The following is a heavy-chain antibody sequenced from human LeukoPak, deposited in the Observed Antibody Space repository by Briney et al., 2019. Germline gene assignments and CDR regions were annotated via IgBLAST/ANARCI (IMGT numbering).Heavy chain of an antibody. CDR1: GGTFSSYA. J-gene: IGHJ5*02. D-gene: IGHD1-7*01. V-gene: IGHV1-69*13. CDR2: IIPIFGTA. CDR3: ARVPPRITGTHAYNWFDP. Sequence: ASVKVSCKASGGTFSSYAISWVRQAPGQGLEWMGGIIPIFGTANYAQKFQGRVTITADESTSTAYMELSSLRSEDTAVYYCARVPPRITGTHAYNWFDPWGQGTLVTVSS.